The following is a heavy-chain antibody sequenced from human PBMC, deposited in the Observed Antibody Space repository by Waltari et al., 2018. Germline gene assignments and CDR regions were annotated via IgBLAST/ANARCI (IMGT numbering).Heavy chain of an antibody. Sequence: QVQLQESGPGLVKPSEPLSLTCTVSGDSMNNYYWTWIRQSPGKGLEWIGYIYYSGSTNYNPSLESRVTISIKPSKNQFALKLGSVTAADTAVYYCAGSGGNGDYDRWGQGTQVTVSS. J-gene: IGHJ5*02. CDR3: AGSGGNGDYDR. CDR1: GDSMNNYY. V-gene: IGHV4-59*01. D-gene: IGHD4-17*01. CDR2: IYYSGST.